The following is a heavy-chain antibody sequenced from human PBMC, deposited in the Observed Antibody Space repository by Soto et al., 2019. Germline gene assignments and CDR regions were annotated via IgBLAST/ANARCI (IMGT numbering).Heavy chain of an antibody. J-gene: IGHJ3*02. CDR2: MNPNSGNT. CDR1: GYTFTSYD. D-gene: IGHD6-13*01. CDR3: ARDSSSLDAFDI. Sequence: ASVKVSCKASGYTFTSYDINWLRQATGQGLEWMGWMNPNSGNTGYAQKFQGRVTMTRNTSISTAYMELSSLRSEDTAVYYCARDSSSLDAFDIWGQGTMVTVSS. V-gene: IGHV1-8*01.